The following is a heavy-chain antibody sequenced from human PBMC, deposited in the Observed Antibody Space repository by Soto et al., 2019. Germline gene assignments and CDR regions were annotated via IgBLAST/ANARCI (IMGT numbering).Heavy chain of an antibody. V-gene: IGHV3-33*01. Sequence: GGSLRLSCAASGFTFSSYCMHWVRQAPGKGLEWVAVIWYDGSNKYYADSVKGRFTISRDNSKNTLYLQMNSLRAEDTAVYYCAREQEDYYYMDVWGKGTTVTVSS. CDR1: GFTFSSYC. CDR2: IWYDGSNK. J-gene: IGHJ6*03. CDR3: AREQEDYYYMDV.